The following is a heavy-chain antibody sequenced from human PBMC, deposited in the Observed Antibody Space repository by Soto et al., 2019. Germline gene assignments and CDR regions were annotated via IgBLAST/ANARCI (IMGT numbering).Heavy chain of an antibody. J-gene: IGHJ4*02. V-gene: IGHV1-69*02. Sequence: QVQLVQSGAEVKKPGSSVKVSCKASGGTFSSYTISWVRQAPGQGLEWMGRIIPILGIANYAQKFQGRVTITADKSTSTAYMELSSLRSEDTAEYYCARRGEFGTTYYFDYWGQGTLVTVSS. D-gene: IGHD3-16*01. CDR2: IIPILGIA. CDR3: ARRGEFGTTYYFDY. CDR1: GGTFSSYT.